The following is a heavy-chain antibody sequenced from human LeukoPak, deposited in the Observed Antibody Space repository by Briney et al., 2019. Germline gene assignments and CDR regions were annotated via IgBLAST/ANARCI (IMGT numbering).Heavy chain of an antibody. CDR3: ARDPRLWAARSSRGEAEVGY. CDR2: INSDGRSI. J-gene: IGHJ4*02. CDR1: GFTLSSHW. D-gene: IGHD5-18*01. Sequence: GGSLRLSCSASGFTLSSHWVHCVRPAPGKGLVWVSRINSDGRSISYADSVKGRYTISRDNDKNTLYLQMNSLRAEDTAVYYCARDPRLWAARSSRGEAEVGYWGQGTLVTVSS. V-gene: IGHV3-74*01.